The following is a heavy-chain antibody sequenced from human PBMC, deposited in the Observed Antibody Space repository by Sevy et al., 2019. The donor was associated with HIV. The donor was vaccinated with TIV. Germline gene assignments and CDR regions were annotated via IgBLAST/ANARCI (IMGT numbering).Heavy chain of an antibody. CDR3: ATDRDPYSSGWYGWFDH. CDR2: ITYDGSNK. V-gene: IGHV3-30*04. CDR1: GFTFSSYA. J-gene: IGHJ5*02. D-gene: IGHD6-19*01. Sequence: GGSLRLSCAASGFTFSSYAMHWVRQAPGKGLEWVAVITYDGSNKYYADSVKGRFTISRDNSKNTLYLQMNSLRAEDTAVYYCATDRDPYSSGWYGWFDHWGQGTLVTVSS.